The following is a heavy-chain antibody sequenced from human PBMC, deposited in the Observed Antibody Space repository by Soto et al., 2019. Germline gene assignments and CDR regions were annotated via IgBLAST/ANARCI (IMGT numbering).Heavy chain of an antibody. Sequence: SETLSLTCTVSGGSISSYYWSWIRQPPGKGLEWIGYIYYSGSTNYNPSLKSRVTISEDTPKKHFSLKLSSVTAADTAVYYCARVPYYDFWSGEYYGMDVWGQGTTVTVSS. V-gene: IGHV4-59*01. D-gene: IGHD3-3*01. J-gene: IGHJ6*02. CDR1: GGSISSYY. CDR2: IYYSGST. CDR3: ARVPYYDFWSGEYYGMDV.